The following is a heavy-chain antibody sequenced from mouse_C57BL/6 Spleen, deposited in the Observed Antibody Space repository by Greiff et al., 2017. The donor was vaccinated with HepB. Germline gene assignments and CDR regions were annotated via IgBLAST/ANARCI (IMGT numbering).Heavy chain of an antibody. CDR3: ARFYYGSSYEGFAY. CDR2: IYPGSGST. J-gene: IGHJ3*01. D-gene: IGHD1-1*01. V-gene: IGHV1-55*01. CDR1: GYTFTSYW. Sequence: QVQLKQPGAELVKPGASVKMSCKASGYTFTSYWITWVKQRPGQGLEWIGDIYPGSGSTNYNEKFKSKATLTVDTSSSTAYMQLSSLTSEDSAVYYCARFYYGSSYEGFAYWGQGTLVTVSA.